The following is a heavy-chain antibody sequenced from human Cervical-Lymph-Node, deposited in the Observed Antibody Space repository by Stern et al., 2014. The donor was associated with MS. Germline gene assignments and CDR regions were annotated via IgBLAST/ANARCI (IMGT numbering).Heavy chain of an antibody. J-gene: IGHJ3*02. D-gene: IGHD4-11*01. V-gene: IGHV3-30*18. CDR1: GFTFSSYG. CDR3: AKGVIATVRGDAFDI. CDR2: ISYDGSNK. Sequence: VQLVESGGGVVQPGSLRLSCAASGFTFSSYGMHWVRQAPGKGLEWVAVISYDGSNKYYADSVKGRFTISRDNSKNTLYLQMNSLRAEDTAVYYCAKGVIATVRGDAFDIWGQGTMVTVSS.